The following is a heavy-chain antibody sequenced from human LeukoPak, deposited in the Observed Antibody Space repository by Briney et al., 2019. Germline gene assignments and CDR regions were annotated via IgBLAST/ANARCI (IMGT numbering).Heavy chain of an antibody. Sequence: GGSLRLSCAASGFTFRSYAIHWVRQAPGKGLEWVAVISYDGSDKYYADSVKGRFTISRDNSKNTVYLQMNSLRAEDTAVYYCARGQAHDYGDLYYFDYCGQGTLVTVSS. CDR3: ARGQAHDYGDLYYFDY. CDR2: ISYDGSDK. J-gene: IGHJ4*02. CDR1: GFTFRSYA. V-gene: IGHV3-30*04. D-gene: IGHD4-17*01.